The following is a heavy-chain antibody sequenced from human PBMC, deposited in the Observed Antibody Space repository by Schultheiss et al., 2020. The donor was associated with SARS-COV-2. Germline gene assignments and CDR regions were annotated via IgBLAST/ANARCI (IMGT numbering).Heavy chain of an antibody. J-gene: IGHJ3*02. Sequence: GGSLRLSCSASGFTFSSYAMHWVRQAPGKGLEYVSAISSNGGSTYYADSVKGRFTISRDNSKNTLYLQMNSLRAEDTAVYYCARATTVVTRGAFDIWGQGTMVTVSS. CDR2: ISSNGGST. CDR1: GFTFSSYA. V-gene: IGHV3-64*04. D-gene: IGHD4-23*01. CDR3: ARATTVVTRGAFDI.